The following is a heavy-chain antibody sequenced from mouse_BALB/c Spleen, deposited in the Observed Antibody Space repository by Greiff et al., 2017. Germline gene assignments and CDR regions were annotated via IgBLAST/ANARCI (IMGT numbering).Heavy chain of an antibody. Sequence: QVQLQQSGAELAKPGASVKMSCKASGYTFTSYWMHWVKQRPGQGLEWIGYINPSTGYTEYNQKFKDKATLTADKSSSTACMQLSSLTSEDSAVYYCARKWNHYYGYGHYWGQGTTLTVSS. CDR2: INPSTGYT. D-gene: IGHD1-2*01. CDR1: GYTFTSYW. CDR3: ARKWNHYYGYGHY. V-gene: IGHV1-7*01. J-gene: IGHJ2*01.